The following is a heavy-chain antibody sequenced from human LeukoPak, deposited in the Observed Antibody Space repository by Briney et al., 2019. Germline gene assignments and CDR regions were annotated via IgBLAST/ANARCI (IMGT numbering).Heavy chain of an antibody. D-gene: IGHD5-12*01. V-gene: IGHV1-18*01. J-gene: IGHJ4*02. CDR3: ARDYSVAAIQPGDY. Sequence: ASVKVSCKASGYTFTSYGISWARQAPGQGLEWMGWISAYNGNTNYAQKLQGRVTMTTDTSTSTAYMELRSLRSDDTAVYYCARDYSVAAIQPGDYWGQGTLVTVSS. CDR2: ISAYNGNT. CDR1: GYTFTSYG.